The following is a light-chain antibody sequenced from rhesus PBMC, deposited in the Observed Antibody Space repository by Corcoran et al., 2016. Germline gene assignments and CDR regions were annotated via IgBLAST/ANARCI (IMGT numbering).Light chain of an antibody. CDR1: SSDVGAYNY. J-gene: IGLJ1*01. V-gene: IGLV2S7*01. CDR3: CSYTTISTYI. Sequence: QAAPTQPTSVSGSPGQSVTISCTGSSSDVGAYNYVTWYQQHPGKAPKLMIYGVTQRPSGVSDRFSGSKSGNTASLPISGLPAEDEADYYCCSYTTISTYIFGTGTRLNVL. CDR2: GVT.